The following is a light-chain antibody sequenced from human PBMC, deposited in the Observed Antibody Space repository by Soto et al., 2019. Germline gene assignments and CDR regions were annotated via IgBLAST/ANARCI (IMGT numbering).Light chain of an antibody. Sequence: ETVMTQSPVTLSVSPGERVTISCRASQYISSNLAWYQQKPGQAPRLLIYGASTRATGFPARFSGSGSGTEFTLTITGLQPEDFAVYYCQQYNNWPPYTFGRGTKLEIK. CDR2: GAS. CDR1: QYISSN. V-gene: IGKV3-15*01. J-gene: IGKJ2*01. CDR3: QQYNNWPPYT.